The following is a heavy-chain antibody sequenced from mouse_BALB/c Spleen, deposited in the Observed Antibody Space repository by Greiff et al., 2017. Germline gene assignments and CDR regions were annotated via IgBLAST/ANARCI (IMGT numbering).Heavy chain of an antibody. V-gene: IGHV1-80*01. D-gene: IGHD2-1*01. CDR2: IYPGDGDT. CDR1: GYAFSSYW. J-gene: IGHJ2*01. CDR3: ARGGNYPYYFDY. Sequence: QVQLQQSGAELVRPGSSVKISCKASGYAFSSYWMNWVKQRPGQGLEWIGQIYPGDGDTNYNGKFKGKATLTADKSSSTAYMQLSSLTSEDSAVYFCARGGNYPYYFDYWGQGTTLTVSS.